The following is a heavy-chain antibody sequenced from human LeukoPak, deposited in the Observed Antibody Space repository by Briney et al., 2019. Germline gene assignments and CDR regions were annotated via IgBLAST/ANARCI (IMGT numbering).Heavy chain of an antibody. CDR3: ARDYCSSTNCYTGRFDY. D-gene: IGHD2-2*02. CDR2: ISYDGSNK. Sequence: QSGGSLRLSCAASGFTFSSYPMHWVRQAPGKGLEWVALISYDGSNKYYADSVKGRFTISRDNSKNTLYLQVNSLRAEDTAIYYCARDYCSSTNCYTGRFDYWGQGTLVTVSS. V-gene: IGHV3-30-3*01. J-gene: IGHJ4*02. CDR1: GFTFSSYP.